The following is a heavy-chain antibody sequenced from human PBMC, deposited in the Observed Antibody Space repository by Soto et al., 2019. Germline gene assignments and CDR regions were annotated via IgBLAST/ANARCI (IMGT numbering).Heavy chain of an antibody. D-gene: IGHD3-16*02. CDR2: INAGDDNT. J-gene: IGHJ4*02. Sequence: QVQLVQSGAEVKKPGASVKVSCKASGYTFTNYVMHWVRQAPGQRLEWMGSINAGDDNTKYSQKFQGRVTITTDTSASTAYMELSSLRSEDTAVYYCARENCYPLDYWGQGTLVTVSS. V-gene: IGHV1-3*01. CDR3: ARENCYPLDY. CDR1: GYTFTNYV.